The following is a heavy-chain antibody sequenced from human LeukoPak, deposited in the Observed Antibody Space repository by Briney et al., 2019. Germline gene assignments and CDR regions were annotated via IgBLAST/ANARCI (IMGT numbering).Heavy chain of an antibody. J-gene: IGHJ4*02. V-gene: IGHV4-39*07. CDR3: ASLAAAGPVRYFDY. CDR2: IYYSGST. Sequence: SETLSLTCTVSGGSISSSSYYWGWIRQPPGKGLEWIGSIYYSGSTYYNPSLKSRVTISVDRSKNRFSLKLSSVTAADTAVYYCASLAAAGPVRYFDYWGQGTLVTVSS. D-gene: IGHD6-13*01. CDR1: GGSISSSSYY.